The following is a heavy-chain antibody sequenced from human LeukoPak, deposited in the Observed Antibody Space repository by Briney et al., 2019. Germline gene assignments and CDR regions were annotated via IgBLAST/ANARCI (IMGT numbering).Heavy chain of an antibody. V-gene: IGHV4-39*01. CDR3: ARRKGFGEGYFDS. J-gene: IGHJ4*02. CDR1: GGSISNTLYY. CDR2: IYYSRST. D-gene: IGHD3-10*01. Sequence: SETLSLTCTVSGGSISNTLYYWAWIRQPPGKGLESIGSIYYSRSTYYSPSLKSRVAISVDTSKNQFSLKLTSVTAADTAVYYCARRKGFGEGYFDSWGQGTLVTVSS.